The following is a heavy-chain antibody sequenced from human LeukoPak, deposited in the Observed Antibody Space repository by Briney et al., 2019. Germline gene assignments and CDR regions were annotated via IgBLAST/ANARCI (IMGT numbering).Heavy chain of an antibody. CDR2: INWNGGST. Sequence: GGSLRLSCAASGFTFDDYGMSWVRQAPGQGLEWVSGINWNGGSTGYADSVKGRFTISRDNAKNSLYLQMNSLRAEDTALYYCARDGADCGGNSGHADYWGQGTLVTVSS. CDR1: GFTFDDYG. J-gene: IGHJ4*02. CDR3: ARDGADCGGNSGHADY. D-gene: IGHD4-23*01. V-gene: IGHV3-20*04.